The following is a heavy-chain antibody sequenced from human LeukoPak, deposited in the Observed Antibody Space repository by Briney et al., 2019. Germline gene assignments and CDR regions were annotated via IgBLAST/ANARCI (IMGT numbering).Heavy chain of an antibody. CDR1: GGSFSGYY. CDR2: INHSGST. J-gene: IGHJ4*02. D-gene: IGHD6-6*01. CDR3: ARPIASRSPFDY. Sequence: PSETLSLTCAVYGGSFSGYYWSWIRQPPGKGLEWIGEINHSGSTNYNPSLKSRVTISVDTSKNQCSLKLNSVTAADTAVYYCARPIASRSPFDYWGQGTLVTVSS. V-gene: IGHV4-34*01.